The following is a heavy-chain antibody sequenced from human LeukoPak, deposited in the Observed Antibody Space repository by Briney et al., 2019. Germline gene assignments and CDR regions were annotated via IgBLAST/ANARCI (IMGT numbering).Heavy chain of an antibody. CDR3: ARGLYTTYYDSSGYYLDY. CDR1: GYTFTSYD. D-gene: IGHD3-22*01. J-gene: IGHJ4*02. V-gene: IGHV1-8*01. Sequence: GASVKVSCKASGYTFTSYDINWVRQATGQGLEWMGWMNPNSGNTGYAQKFQGRVTMTRNTSISTAYMELSSLRSEDTAVYYCARGLYTTYYDSSGYYLDYWGQGTLVTVSS. CDR2: MNPNSGNT.